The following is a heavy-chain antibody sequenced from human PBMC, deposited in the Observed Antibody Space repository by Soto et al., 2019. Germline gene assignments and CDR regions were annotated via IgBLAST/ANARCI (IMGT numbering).Heavy chain of an antibody. J-gene: IGHJ6*02. CDR2: IDPSDSYT. V-gene: IGHV5-10-1*01. D-gene: IGHD6-6*01. CDR1: GYSFTSYW. Sequence: PGESLKISCKGSGYSFTSYWISWVRQMPGKGLEWMGRIDPSDSYTNYSPSFQGHVTISADKSISTAYLQWSSLKASDTAMYYCASDSSSTYYYYGMDVWGQGITVTVS. CDR3: ASDSSSTYYYYGMDV.